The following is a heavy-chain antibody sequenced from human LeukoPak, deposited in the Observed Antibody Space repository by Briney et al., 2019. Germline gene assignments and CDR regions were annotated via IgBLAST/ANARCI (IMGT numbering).Heavy chain of an antibody. CDR1: GYSFTSYW. V-gene: IGHV5-51*01. CDR2: IYPGDSDT. CDR3: ARGLTGYSSGWTQNYYYYYMDV. D-gene: IGHD6-19*01. Sequence: GESLKISCKGSGYSFTSYWIGWVRQMPGKGLEWMGIIYPGDSDTRYSPSFQGQVTISADKSISTAYLQWSSLKASDTAMYYCARGLTGYSSGWTQNYYYYYMDVWGKGTTVTVSS. J-gene: IGHJ6*03.